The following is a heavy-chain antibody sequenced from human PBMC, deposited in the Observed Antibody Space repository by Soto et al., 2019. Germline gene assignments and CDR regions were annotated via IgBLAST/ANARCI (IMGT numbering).Heavy chain of an antibody. D-gene: IGHD4-17*01. Sequence: SETLSLTCTVSGGSISSYYWNWIRQPPGKEPEYIGYIYYSGTAYYNPSLRGRVTISVDRSKNQFSLKLSSVTAADTAVYYCARASTTVTTLVYWGQGTLVTVSS. V-gene: IGHV4-59*12. CDR1: GGSISSYY. J-gene: IGHJ4*02. CDR2: IYYSGTA. CDR3: ARASTTVTTLVY.